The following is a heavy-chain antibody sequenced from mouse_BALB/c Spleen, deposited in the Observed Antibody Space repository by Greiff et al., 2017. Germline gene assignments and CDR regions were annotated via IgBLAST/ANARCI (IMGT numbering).Heavy chain of an antibody. V-gene: IGHV14-1*02. CDR2: IDPENGNT. CDR3: ARRYGYDEYFDV. D-gene: IGHD2-2*01. Sequence: EVQLVESGAELVRPGALVKLSCKASGFNIKDYYMHWVKQRPEQGLEWIGWIDPENGNTIYDPKFQGKASITADTSSNTAYLQLSSLTSEDTAVYYCARRYGYDEYFDVWGAGTTVTVSS. CDR1: GFNIKDYY. J-gene: IGHJ1*01.